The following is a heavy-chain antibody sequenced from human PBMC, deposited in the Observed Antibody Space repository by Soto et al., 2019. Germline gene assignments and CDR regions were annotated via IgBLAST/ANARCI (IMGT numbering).Heavy chain of an antibody. J-gene: IGHJ3*02. CDR1: GFTFSSYW. D-gene: IGHD3-9*01. CDR2: IKQDGSEK. V-gene: IGHV3-7*03. Sequence: GALRLSCAASGFTFSSYWMSWVRQAPGKGLEWVANIKQDGSEKYYVDSVKGRFTISRDNAKNSLYLQMNSLRAEDTAVYYCASNGYDILTGYLDAFDIWGQGTMVTVSS. CDR3: ASNGYDILTGYLDAFDI.